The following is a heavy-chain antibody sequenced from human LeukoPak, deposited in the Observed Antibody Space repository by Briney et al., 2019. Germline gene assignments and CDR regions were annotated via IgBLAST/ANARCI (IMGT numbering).Heavy chain of an antibody. V-gene: IGHV1-69*13. D-gene: IGHD6-13*01. CDR3: ARAYSSSRYNWFDP. J-gene: IGHJ5*02. CDR1: GGTFSNYA. Sequence: ASVKVSCKASGGTFSNYAINWVRQAPGQGLEWMGGIIPISGTANYAQMFQGRVTITADESTSTAYMELSSLRSDDTAVYYCARAYSSSRYNWFDPWGQGTLVTVSS. CDR2: IIPISGTA.